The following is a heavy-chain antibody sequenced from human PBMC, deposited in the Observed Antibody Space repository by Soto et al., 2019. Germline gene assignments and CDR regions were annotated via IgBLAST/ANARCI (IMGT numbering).Heavy chain of an antibody. J-gene: IGHJ1*01. V-gene: IGHV1-69*06. CDR2: VISASGSV. CDR3: ARVGSRDAYNYVLDQ. Sequence: QVRGWQSGAEGKKPGSSLKISGKASGRIFSSFPTSGVRQVPGQGLEWMGGVISASGSVTYAPKFQGRVTMTAVNSAGIGYMELTSLTSEDTAIYYCARVGSRDAYNYVLDQWGPGTMVTVSS. D-gene: IGHD5-18*01. CDR1: GRIFSSFP.